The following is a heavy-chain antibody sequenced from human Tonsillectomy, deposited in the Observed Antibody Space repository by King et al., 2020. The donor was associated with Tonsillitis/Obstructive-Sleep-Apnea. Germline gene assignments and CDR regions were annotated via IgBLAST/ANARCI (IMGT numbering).Heavy chain of an antibody. CDR1: GFSLSTSGVG. CDR2: IYWDDEK. J-gene: IGHJ5*02. V-gene: IGHV2-5*02. CDR3: AHRRTDFNRASPSDHWFDP. D-gene: IGHD3-3*01. Sequence: TLKESGPTLVKPTQTLTLTCTFSGFSLSTSGVGVGWIRQPPGKALEWLALIYWDDEKRYSPSLKSRLTITKDTSKNQVVLTMTNMDPVDTATYYCAHRRTDFNRASPSDHWFDPWGQGTLVTVSS.